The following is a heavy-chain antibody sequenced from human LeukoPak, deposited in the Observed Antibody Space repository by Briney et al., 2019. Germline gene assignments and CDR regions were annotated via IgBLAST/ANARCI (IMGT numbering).Heavy chain of an antibody. D-gene: IGHD1-26*01. CDR3: GKRMDSGSLLFIDC. Sequence: GGSLRLSCAASGFTFSSYAMHWVRQAPGKGLEWVAVISYDGSNKYYAESVKGRFTISRDNSKNTLYLQMNSLRAEDTAVYYCGKRMDSGSLLFIDCWGQGTLVTVSS. CDR2: ISYDGSNK. J-gene: IGHJ4*02. CDR1: GFTFSSYA. V-gene: IGHV3-30-3*02.